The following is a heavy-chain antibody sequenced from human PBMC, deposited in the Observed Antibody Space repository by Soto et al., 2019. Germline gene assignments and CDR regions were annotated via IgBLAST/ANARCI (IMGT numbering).Heavy chain of an antibody. V-gene: IGHV3-7*01. CDR1: GFTFSSYS. Sequence: GGSLRLSCAASGFTFSSYSMSWVRQAPGTGLEWVANIKQDGSEKYYADSVKGRFTISRDNSKNTLYLQMNSLRAEDTAVYYCARDYDSSGYPRYYFDYWGQGTLVTVSS. J-gene: IGHJ4*02. CDR2: IKQDGSEK. CDR3: ARDYDSSGYPRYYFDY. D-gene: IGHD3-22*01.